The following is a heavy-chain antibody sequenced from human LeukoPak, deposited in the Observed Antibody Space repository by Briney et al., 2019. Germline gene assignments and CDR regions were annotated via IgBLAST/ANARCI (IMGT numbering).Heavy chain of an antibody. CDR3: ARDPVAVYYFDY. CDR2: INHSGST. V-gene: IGHV4-34*01. CDR1: GGSFSGYY. J-gene: IGHJ4*02. Sequence: PSETLSLTCAVYGGSFSGYYWSWIRQPPGKGLEWIGEINHSGSTNYNPSLKSRVTISVDTSKNQFSLKLSSVTAADTAVYYCARDPVAVYYFDYWGQGTLVTVSS. D-gene: IGHD6-19*01.